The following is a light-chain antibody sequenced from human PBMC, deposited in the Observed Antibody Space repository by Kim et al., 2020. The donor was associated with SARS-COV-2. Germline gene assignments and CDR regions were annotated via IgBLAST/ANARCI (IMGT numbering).Light chain of an antibody. Sequence: EIVLTQSQAALSLSPGERATLSCRASQNIGSNLAWYQQKPGQAPRLLIYDVSNRATGIPARFSGSGSGTDFTLTISSLEPEDFAVYYCQQRNQWPRTFGQGTKVDIK. CDR3: QQRNQWPRT. V-gene: IGKV3-11*01. J-gene: IGKJ1*01. CDR1: QNIGSN. CDR2: DVS.